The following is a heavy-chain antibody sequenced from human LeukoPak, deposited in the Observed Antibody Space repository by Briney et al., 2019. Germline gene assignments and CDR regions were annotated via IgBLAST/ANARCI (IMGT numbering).Heavy chain of an antibody. J-gene: IGHJ5*02. CDR2: IYYSGST. D-gene: IGHD3-16*01. CDR1: GGSISSSSYY. Sequence: PSETLSLTCSVSGGSISSSSYYWGWIRQPPGKGLEWIGSIYYSGSTYYNPSLKSRVTISVDTSKNQFSLKLSSVTAADTAVYYCAGTPGGLNWFDPWGQGTLVTVSS. V-gene: IGHV4-39*07. CDR3: AGTPGGLNWFDP.